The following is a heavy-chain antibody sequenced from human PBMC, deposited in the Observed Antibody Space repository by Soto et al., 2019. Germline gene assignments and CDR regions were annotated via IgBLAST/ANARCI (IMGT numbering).Heavy chain of an antibody. D-gene: IGHD2-2*01. CDR1: GFTFSNAW. Sequence: GGSLRLSCAASGFTFSNAWMNWVRQAPGKGLEWVGRIKSKTDGGTTDYAAPVKGRFTISRDDSKNTLYLQMNSLKTEDTAVYYCTTGVPSRYCSSTSCYATPRGYYYGMDVWGQGTTVTVSS. CDR3: TTGVPSRYCSSTSCYATPRGYYYGMDV. CDR2: IKSKTDGGTT. V-gene: IGHV3-15*07. J-gene: IGHJ6*02.